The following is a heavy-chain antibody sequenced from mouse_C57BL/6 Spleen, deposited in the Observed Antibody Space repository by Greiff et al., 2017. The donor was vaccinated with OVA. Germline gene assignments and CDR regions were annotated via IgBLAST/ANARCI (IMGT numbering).Heavy chain of an antibody. CDR2: IHPNSGST. CDR3: AHGSSYGYFDV. D-gene: IGHD1-1*01. J-gene: IGHJ1*03. V-gene: IGHV1-64*01. CDR1: GYTFTSYW. Sequence: QVQLQQPGAELVKPGASVKLSCKASGYTFTSYWMHWVKQRPGQGLEWIGMIHPNSGSTKYDEKFKSKATLTVDKSSSTAYMQLSSLTSEDSAVYYCAHGSSYGYFDVWGTGTTVTVSS.